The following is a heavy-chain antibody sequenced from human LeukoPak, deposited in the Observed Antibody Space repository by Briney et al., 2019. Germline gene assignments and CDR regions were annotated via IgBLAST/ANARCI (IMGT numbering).Heavy chain of an antibody. CDR3: ARGKARRFGEYKGALFDY. CDR1: GEPITSSNYY. D-gene: IGHD3-10*01. V-gene: IGHV4-39*02. CDR2: IYYSGST. Sequence: PSETLSLTCIVSGEPITSSNYYWGWIRQPPGKGLEWIGSIYYSGSTHYNPSLKSRTTISVDTSTNQFSLKLTSVPAADTAVYYCARGKARRFGEYKGALFDYWGQGTLVTVSS. J-gene: IGHJ4*02.